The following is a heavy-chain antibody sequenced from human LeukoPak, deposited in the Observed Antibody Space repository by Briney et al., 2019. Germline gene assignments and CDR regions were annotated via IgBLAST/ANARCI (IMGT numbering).Heavy chain of an antibody. J-gene: IGHJ3*02. Sequence: SETLSLTCTVSGGSISSYYWSWIRQPPGKGLEWIGYIYYSGSTNYNPSLRSRVTISVDTSENQFSLKLSSVTAADTAVYYCARLSHYYDSSGYQGAFDIWGQGTMVTVSS. CDR2: IYYSGST. CDR1: GGSISSYY. V-gene: IGHV4-59*08. CDR3: ARLSHYYDSSGYQGAFDI. D-gene: IGHD3-22*01.